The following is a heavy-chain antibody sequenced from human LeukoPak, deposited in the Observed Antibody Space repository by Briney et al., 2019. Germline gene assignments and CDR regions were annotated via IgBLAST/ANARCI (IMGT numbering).Heavy chain of an antibody. Sequence: SETLSLTCAVSGGSISSYYWSWIRQPPGKGLEWIGYIYSSGSTNSNPSLKSRVTISVDTSKSQFSLKMTSVTAADTAVYYCARQGSGGRAFDIWGQGTMVTVSS. CDR1: GGSISSYY. CDR3: ARQGSGGRAFDI. D-gene: IGHD1-26*01. CDR2: IYSSGST. V-gene: IGHV4-59*08. J-gene: IGHJ3*02.